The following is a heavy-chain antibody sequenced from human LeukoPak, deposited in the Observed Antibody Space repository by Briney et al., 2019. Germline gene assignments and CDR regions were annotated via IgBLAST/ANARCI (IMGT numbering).Heavy chain of an antibody. CDR1: GGSISSGGYY. Sequence: SETLSLTCTVSGGSISSGGYYWSWIRQHPGKGLEWIGYIYYSGSTYYNPSLKSRVTISVDTSKNQFSLKLSSVTAADTAVYYCARGGAAADSTWFDPWGQGTLVTVSS. D-gene: IGHD6-13*01. CDR2: IYYSGST. CDR3: ARGGAAADSTWFDP. V-gene: IGHV4-31*03. J-gene: IGHJ5*02.